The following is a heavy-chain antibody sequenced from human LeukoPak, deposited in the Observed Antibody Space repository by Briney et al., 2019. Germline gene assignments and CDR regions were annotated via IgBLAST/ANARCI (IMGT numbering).Heavy chain of an antibody. CDR2: INWNGGST. J-gene: IGHJ4*02. CDR3: ARDRDSYGYSHFDY. CDR1: GFTFDDYG. D-gene: IGHD5-18*01. Sequence: GGSLRLSCAASGFTFDDYGMSWVRQAPGKGLEWVSGINWNGGSTGYADSVKGRFTISRDNAKNSLYLQMNSLRAEDTAVYYCARDRDSYGYSHFDYWGQGTLVTVSS. V-gene: IGHV3-20*04.